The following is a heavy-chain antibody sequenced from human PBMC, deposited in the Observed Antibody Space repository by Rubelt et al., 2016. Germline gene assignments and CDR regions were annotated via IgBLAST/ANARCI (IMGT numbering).Heavy chain of an antibody. V-gene: IGHV3-23*01. Sequence: SVGGMVQPGGSLRLSCAASKFTFRNYAMAWVRQTPGKGLAWVSSIFVSGATYYIDSVRGRFTISRDNSKNTLYLQMNSVRAEDTAVYYCARERFLEGRYLDLWGRGTLVTVSS. CDR3: ARERFLEGRYLDL. CDR2: IFVSGAT. D-gene: IGHD3-3*01. J-gene: IGHJ2*01. CDR1: KFTFRNYA.